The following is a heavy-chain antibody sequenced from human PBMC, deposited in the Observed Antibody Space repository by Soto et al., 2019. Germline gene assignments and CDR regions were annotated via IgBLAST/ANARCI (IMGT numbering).Heavy chain of an antibody. J-gene: IGHJ4*02. D-gene: IGHD1-26*01. V-gene: IGHV3-15*07. Sequence: PGGSLRLSCAASGFIFSNAWINWVRQAPGKGLEWVGRIKSKADGGTTDFAAPVKGRFTISRDNAKNTLYLQMNSLRAEDTAVYYCAREELLDIDYWGQGTLVTVSS. CDR2: IKSKADGGTT. CDR3: AREELLDIDY. CDR1: GFIFSNAW.